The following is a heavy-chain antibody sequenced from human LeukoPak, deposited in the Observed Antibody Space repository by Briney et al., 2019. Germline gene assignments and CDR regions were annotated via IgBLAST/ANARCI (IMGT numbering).Heavy chain of an antibody. V-gene: IGHV3-21*01. Sequence: GGSLRLSCAASGFTFGSYSMNWVRQAPGKGLEWVSSISSSSSYIYYADSVKGRFTMSRDNGKNSVYLQMNSLRAEDTAVYYCASWEASTNYWGQGTLVTVSS. CDR1: GFTFGSYS. J-gene: IGHJ4*02. CDR2: ISSSSSYI. CDR3: ASWEASTNY. D-gene: IGHD1-26*01.